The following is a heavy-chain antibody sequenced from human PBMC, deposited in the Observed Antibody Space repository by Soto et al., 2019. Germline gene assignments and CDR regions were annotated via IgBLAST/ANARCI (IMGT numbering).Heavy chain of an antibody. D-gene: IGHD2-21*01. CDR1: GGSFSGYY. V-gene: IGHV4-34*01. CDR2: INHSGST. Sequence: SETLSLTCAVYGGSFSGYYWSWIRQPPGKGLEWIGEINHSGSTNSNPSLKSRVTITVDTSKNQFSLKLSSVTAADTAVYYCARHIRRAGYGMDVWGQGTTVTVSS. CDR3: ARHIRRAGYGMDV. J-gene: IGHJ6*02.